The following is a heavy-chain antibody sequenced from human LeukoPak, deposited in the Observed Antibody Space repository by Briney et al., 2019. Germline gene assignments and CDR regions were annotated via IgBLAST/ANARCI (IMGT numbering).Heavy chain of an antibody. J-gene: IGHJ6*03. CDR3: ARATNTYSDFWSGRLKYYYYMDV. D-gene: IGHD3-3*01. V-gene: IGHV1-69*13. Sequence: ASVKVSCKASGGTFSSYAISWVRQAPGQGLEWMGGIIPIFGTANYAQKFQGRVTITADESTSTAYMELSSLTSEDTAVYYCARATNTYSDFWSGRLKYYYYMDVWGKGTSVTVSS. CDR2: IIPIFGTA. CDR1: GGTFSSYA.